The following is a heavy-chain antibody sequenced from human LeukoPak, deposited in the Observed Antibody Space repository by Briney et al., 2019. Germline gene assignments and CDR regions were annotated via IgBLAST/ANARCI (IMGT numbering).Heavy chain of an antibody. Sequence: SQTLSLTCTVSGGSISSGGYFWSWIRQHPGKGLEWIGYIYYSGSTDYNPSLKGRVTISVDTSKNQFSLRLSSVTAADTAIYYCASVSYDTSLQHWGQGTLVTVSS. V-gene: IGHV4-31*03. CDR1: GGSISSGGYF. CDR2: IYYSGST. D-gene: IGHD3-22*01. CDR3: ASVSYDTSLQH. J-gene: IGHJ1*01.